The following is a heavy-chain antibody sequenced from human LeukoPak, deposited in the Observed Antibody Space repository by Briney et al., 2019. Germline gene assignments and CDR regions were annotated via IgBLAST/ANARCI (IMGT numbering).Heavy chain of an antibody. V-gene: IGHV3-30*18. J-gene: IGHJ4*02. D-gene: IGHD6-13*01. CDR1: GFTFSSYG. CDR3: AKDRSSSWTLDY. CDR2: ISYDGSNK. Sequence: QSGGSLRLSCAASGFTFSSYGMHWVRQAPGKGLEWVAVISYDGSNKYYADSVKGRFTISRDNSKNTLYLQMNSLRAGDTAVYYCAKDRSSSWTLDYWGQGTLVTVSS.